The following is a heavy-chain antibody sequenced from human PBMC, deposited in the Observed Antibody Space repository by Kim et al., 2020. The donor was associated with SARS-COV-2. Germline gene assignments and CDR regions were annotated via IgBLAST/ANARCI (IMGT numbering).Heavy chain of an antibody. D-gene: IGHD1-26*01. CDR1: GGSISSSDW. J-gene: IGHJ4*02. Sequence: SETLSLTCAVSGGSISSSDWWNWVRQPPGEGLEWIGQIYHSGDTNYNPSLRSRVTISVDKSKNQFSLKLNSVTAADTAVYFCTRGFKAGSDYWGQGTLVT. V-gene: IGHV4-4*02. CDR2: IYHSGDT. CDR3: TRGFKAGSDY.